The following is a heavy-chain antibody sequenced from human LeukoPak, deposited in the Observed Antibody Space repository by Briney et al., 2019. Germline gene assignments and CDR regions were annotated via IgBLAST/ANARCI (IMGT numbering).Heavy chain of an antibody. CDR3: ALPLYSGHEFDY. D-gene: IGHD5-12*01. CDR1: GYTFTGYY. J-gene: IGHJ4*02. Sequence: ASVKVSCKASGYTFTGYYMHWVRQAPGQGLEWMGWINPNSGGTNYAQKFQGRVTMTRDTSISTAYMELSRLRSDDTAVYYCALPLYSGHEFDYWGQGTLVTVSS. CDR2: INPNSGGT. V-gene: IGHV1-2*02.